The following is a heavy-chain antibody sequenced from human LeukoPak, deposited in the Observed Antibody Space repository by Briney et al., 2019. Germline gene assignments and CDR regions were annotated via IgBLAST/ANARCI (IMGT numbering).Heavy chain of an antibody. CDR3: ASSASSLMGYFDWLSTFSYNWFDP. CDR1: GGSINSSSYY. CDR2: IYYSGST. V-gene: IGHV4-39*01. J-gene: IGHJ5*02. Sequence: PSETLSLTCTVSGGSINSSSYYWGWIRQPPGKGLEWIGSIYYSGSTYYNPSLKSRVTISVDTSKNQFSLKLSSVTAADTAVYYCASSASSLMGYFDWLSTFSYNWFDPWGQGTLVTVSS. D-gene: IGHD3-9*01.